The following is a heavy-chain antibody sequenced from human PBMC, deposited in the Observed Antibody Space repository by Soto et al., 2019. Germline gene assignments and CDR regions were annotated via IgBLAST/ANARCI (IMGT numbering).Heavy chain of an antibody. D-gene: IGHD2-15*01. CDR3: VKDMGYCSGGSCYWGAYFYYYMDV. V-gene: IGHV3-30*18. CDR2: ILFDGSDN. Sequence: QVQLVESGGGVVQPGGSLRLSCAASGFSFNNYGMPWVRQAPGKGLEWVAVILFDGSDNWYADSVKGRFTISRDKSKNTRYQNMKSLTAEDTAVYYCVKDMGYCSGGSCYWGAYFYYYMDVWGKGTTVTVSS. CDR1: GFSFNNYG. J-gene: IGHJ6*03.